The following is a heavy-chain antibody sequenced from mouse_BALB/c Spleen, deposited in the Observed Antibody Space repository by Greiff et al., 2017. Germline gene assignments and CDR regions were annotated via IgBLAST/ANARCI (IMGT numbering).Heavy chain of an antibody. V-gene: IGHV1-54*03. CDR1: GYAFTNYL. CDR3: ARRYYGSSNGAMDY. Sequence: QVQLKQSGAELVRPGTSVKVSCKASGYAFTNYLIEWVKQRPGQGLEWIGVINPGSGGTNYNEKFKGKATLTADKSSSTAYMQLSSLTSDDSAVYFCARRYYGSSNGAMDYWGQGTSVTVSS. J-gene: IGHJ4*01. D-gene: IGHD1-1*01. CDR2: INPGSGGT.